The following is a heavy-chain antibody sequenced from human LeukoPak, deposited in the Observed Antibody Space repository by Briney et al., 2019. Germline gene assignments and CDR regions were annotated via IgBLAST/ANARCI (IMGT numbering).Heavy chain of an antibody. CDR3: ARHNTAMVPLGAFDI. D-gene: IGHD5-18*01. Sequence: SETLSLTCTVSGGSISSYYWSWIRQPPGKGLEWIGYIYTSGSTNYNPSLKSRVTISVDTSKNQFSLKLSSVTAADTAVYYCARHNTAMVPLGAFDIWGQGTMVTVSS. CDR1: GGSISSYY. V-gene: IGHV4-4*09. CDR2: IYTSGST. J-gene: IGHJ3*02.